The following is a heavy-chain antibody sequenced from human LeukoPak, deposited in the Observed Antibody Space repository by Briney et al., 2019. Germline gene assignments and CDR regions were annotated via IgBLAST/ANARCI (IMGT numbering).Heavy chain of an antibody. J-gene: IGHJ4*02. D-gene: IGHD3-22*01. CDR3: AREGYYDSSGYFFDY. CDR2: ISSSSSYI. V-gene: IGHV3-21*01. CDR1: GFTVSSNS. Sequence: GGSLRLSCTVSGFTVSSNSWSWVRQAPGKGLEWVSSISSSSSYIYYADSVKGRLTISRDNAKNSLYLQMNSLRAEDTAVYYCAREGYYDSSGYFFDYWGQGTLVTVSS.